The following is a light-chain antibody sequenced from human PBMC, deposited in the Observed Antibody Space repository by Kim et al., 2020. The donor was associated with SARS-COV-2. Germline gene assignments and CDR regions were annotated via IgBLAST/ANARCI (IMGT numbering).Light chain of an antibody. Sequence: VSHEQTASITCSGDKLGDKYACWYQQKPGQSPVVVIHQDSKRPSGIPERFSGSNSGNTATLTISGTQAMDEADYYCQAWDSSTVVFGGGTQLTVL. V-gene: IGLV3-1*01. CDR3: QAWDSSTVV. CDR2: QDS. CDR1: KLGDKY. J-gene: IGLJ2*01.